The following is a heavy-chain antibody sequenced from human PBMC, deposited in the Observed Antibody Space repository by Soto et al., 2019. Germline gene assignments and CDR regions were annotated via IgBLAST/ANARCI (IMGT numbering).Heavy chain of an antibody. D-gene: IGHD3-22*01. CDR2: INHSGST. V-gene: IGHV4-34*01. CDR1: GGSFSGYY. CDR3: ARGSNVGITPTIIVIAESWSDP. Sequence: SETLSLTCAVYGGSFSGYYWSWIRQPPGKGLEWIGEINHSGSTDYNPSLKSRVTISVDTSKNQFSLKLSSVTAADTAVYYCARGSNVGITPTIIVIAESWSDPWGQGTLVTVSS. J-gene: IGHJ5*02.